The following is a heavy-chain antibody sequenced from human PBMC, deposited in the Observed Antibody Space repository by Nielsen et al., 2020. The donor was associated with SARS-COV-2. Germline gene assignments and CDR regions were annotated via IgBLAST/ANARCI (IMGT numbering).Heavy chain of an antibody. CDR2: ISGSGGST. D-gene: IGHD6-19*01. Sequence: GGSLRLSCAASGFTFSSYAMSWVRQAPGKGLEWVSAISGSGGSTCYADSVKGRFTISRDNSKNTLYLQMNSLRAEDTAVYYCAKGESGSGWYEDAFDIWGQGTMVTVSS. CDR1: GFTFSSYA. J-gene: IGHJ3*02. V-gene: IGHV3-23*01. CDR3: AKGESGSGWYEDAFDI.